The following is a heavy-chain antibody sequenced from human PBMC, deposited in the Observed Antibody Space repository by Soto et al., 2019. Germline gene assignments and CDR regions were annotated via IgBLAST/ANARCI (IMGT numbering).Heavy chain of an antibody. D-gene: IGHD6-19*01. CDR1: GGTFSSYT. V-gene: IGHV1-69*02. CDR3: ARAREHSSGWYFDYYDMDV. CDR2: IFPILGIA. Sequence: SVKVSCKASGGTFSSYTISWVRQAPGQGLEWMGRIFPILGIANYAQKFQGRVTITADKSTSTAYMELSSLRSEDTAVYYCARAREHSSGWYFDYYDMDVWSQGTTVTVSS. J-gene: IGHJ6*02.